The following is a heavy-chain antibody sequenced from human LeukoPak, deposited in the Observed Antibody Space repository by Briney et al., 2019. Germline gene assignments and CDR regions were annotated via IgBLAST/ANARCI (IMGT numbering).Heavy chain of an antibody. CDR2: IYYSGST. D-gene: IGHD3-22*01. CDR1: GGSISSSSYY. V-gene: IGHV4-39*01. Sequence: PSETLSLTCTVSGGSISSSSYYWGWIRQPPGKGLEWIGSIYYSGSTYYNPSLKGRVTISVDTSKNQFSLKLSSVTAADTAVYYCARLQKTYYYDSSGYPDYWGQGTLVTVSS. CDR3: ARLQKTYYYDSSGYPDY. J-gene: IGHJ4*02.